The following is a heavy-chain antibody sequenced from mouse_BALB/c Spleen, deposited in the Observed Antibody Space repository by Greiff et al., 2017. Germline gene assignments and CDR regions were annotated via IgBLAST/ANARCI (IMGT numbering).Heavy chain of an antibody. Sequence: QVQLKESGAELVRPGTSVKISCKASGYAFTNYWLGWVKQRPGHGLEWIGDIYPGSGNTYYNEKFKGKATLTADKSSSTAYMQLSSLTSEDSAVYFCARSGTTVFDYWGQGTTLTVSS. CDR3: ARSGTTVFDY. V-gene: IGHV1-63*01. D-gene: IGHD1-1*01. CDR1: GYAFTNYW. J-gene: IGHJ2*01. CDR2: IYPGSGNT.